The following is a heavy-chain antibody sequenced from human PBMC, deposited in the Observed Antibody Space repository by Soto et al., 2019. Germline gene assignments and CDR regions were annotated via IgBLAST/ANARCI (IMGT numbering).Heavy chain of an antibody. CDR3: ARGRGSSSVYYTYRFDP. CDR2: IIPIFGTA. D-gene: IGHD3-22*01. CDR1: GGTFSSYA. V-gene: IGHV1-69*01. Sequence: SVKVSCKASGGTFSSYAITWVRQAPGQGLEWMGGIIPIFGTANYAQKFQGRVTLTADESTSTAYMELSSLRSEDTAESYCARGRGSSSVYYTYRFDPWGQGPLVTVSS. J-gene: IGHJ5*02.